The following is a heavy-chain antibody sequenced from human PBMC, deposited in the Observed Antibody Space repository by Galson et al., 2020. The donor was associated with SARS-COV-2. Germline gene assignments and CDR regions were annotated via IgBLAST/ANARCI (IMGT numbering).Heavy chain of an antibody. CDR2: ISAYNGNT. CDR1: GYTFRSNA. V-gene: IGHV1-18*01. Sequence: ASVKVSCKASGYTFRSNAISWVRQAPGQGLEWMGWISAYNGNTKYAQKLQGRVTMTTDTSTSTAYMELRSLRSDDTAVYYCVRGADYGDWYYFDYWGQGTLVTVSS. D-gene: IGHD4-17*01. J-gene: IGHJ4*02. CDR3: VRGADYGDWYYFDY.